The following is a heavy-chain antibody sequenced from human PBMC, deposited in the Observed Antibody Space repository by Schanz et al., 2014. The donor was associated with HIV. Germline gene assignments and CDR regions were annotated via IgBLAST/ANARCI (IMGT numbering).Heavy chain of an antibody. CDR1: GFTFSTFG. CDR3: ANTEFPYSSSSDYYYGMDV. D-gene: IGHD6-6*01. J-gene: IGHJ6*02. Sequence: QVQLVESGGGVVQPGRSLRLSCAASGFTFSTFGMHWVRQAPGKGLEWVAVIWYDGSYTSYADSVTGRFTVSRDNSKNTLYLQMNSLRVEDTAIYYCANTEFPYSSSSDYYYGMDVWGQGTTVTVSS. CDR2: IWYDGSYT. V-gene: IGHV3-33*06.